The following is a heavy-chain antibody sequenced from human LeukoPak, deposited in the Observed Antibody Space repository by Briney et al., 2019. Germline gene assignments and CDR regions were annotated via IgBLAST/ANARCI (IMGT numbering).Heavy chain of an antibody. CDR1: GFSFSSYA. Sequence: QPGGSLRLSCAASGFSFSSYAMNWARQAPGKGLEWVSAISGSGGSTYYAGSVKGRFTISRDNSKNALYLQMNSLRAEDTAVYYCAKDMNIVATWFSDWGQGTLVTVSS. CDR3: AKDMNIVATWFSD. CDR2: ISGSGGST. D-gene: IGHD5-12*01. J-gene: IGHJ4*02. V-gene: IGHV3-23*01.